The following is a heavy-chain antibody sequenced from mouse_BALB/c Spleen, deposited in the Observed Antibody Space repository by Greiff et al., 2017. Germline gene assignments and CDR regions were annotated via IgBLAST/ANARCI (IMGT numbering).Heavy chain of an antibody. Sequence: EVQLQESGPELVKPGASVKMSCKASGYTFTSYVMHWVKQKPGQGLEWIGYINPYNDGTKYNEKFKGKATLTSDKSSSTAYMELSSLTSEDSAVYYCARGDYYGLYYFDYWGQGTTLTVSS. J-gene: IGHJ2*01. D-gene: IGHD1-1*01. CDR1: GYTFTSYV. CDR2: INPYNDGT. V-gene: IGHV1-14*01. CDR3: ARGDYYGLYYFDY.